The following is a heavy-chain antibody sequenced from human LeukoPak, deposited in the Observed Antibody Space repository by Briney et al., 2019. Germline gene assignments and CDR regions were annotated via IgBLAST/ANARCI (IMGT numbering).Heavy chain of an antibody. V-gene: IGHV3-30*04. CDR1: GFTFSSYA. D-gene: IGHD6-19*01. CDR3: ARNLRGIAVAGTGAFDI. Sequence: GGSLRLSCAASGFTFSSYAMHWVRQAPGKGLEWVAVISYDGGNKYYADSVKGRFTISRDNSKNTLYLQMNSLRAEDTAVYYCARNLRGIAVAGTGAFDIWGQGTMVTVSS. J-gene: IGHJ3*02. CDR2: ISYDGGNK.